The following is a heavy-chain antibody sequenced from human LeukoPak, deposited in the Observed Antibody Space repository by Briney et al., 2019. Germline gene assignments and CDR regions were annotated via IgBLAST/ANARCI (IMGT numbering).Heavy chain of an antibody. J-gene: IGHJ6*03. Sequence: GGSLRLSCAASGFTFSSYSMNWVRQAPGKGLEWVSSSSSSSSYIYYADSVKGRFTISRDNAKNSLYLQMNSLRAEDTAVYYCARDPYSGGYGDYYYYYMDVWGKGTTVTISS. CDR1: GFTFSSYS. V-gene: IGHV3-21*01. CDR3: ARDPYSGGYGDYYYYYMDV. D-gene: IGHD1-26*01. CDR2: SSSSSSYI.